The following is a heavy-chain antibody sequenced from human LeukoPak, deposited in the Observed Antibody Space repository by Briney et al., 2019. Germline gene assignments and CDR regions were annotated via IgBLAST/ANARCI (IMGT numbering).Heavy chain of an antibody. CDR1: GYTFTSYY. D-gene: IGHD6-13*01. Sequence: GASVKVSCKASGYTFTSYYMHWVRQAPGQGLEWMGWINPNSGGTNYAQKFQGRVTMTRDTSISTAYMELSRLRSDDTAVYYCARGARSSSWYGENDYWGQGTLVTVSS. CDR3: ARGARSSSWYGENDY. CDR2: INPNSGGT. J-gene: IGHJ4*02. V-gene: IGHV1-2*02.